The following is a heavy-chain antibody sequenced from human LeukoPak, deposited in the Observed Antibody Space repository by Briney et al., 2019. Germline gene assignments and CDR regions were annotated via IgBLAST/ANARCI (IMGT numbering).Heavy chain of an antibody. J-gene: IGHJ4*02. Sequence: GASVKVSCKPSGYIFTNYGISWVRQAPGQGLEWMGWINTYNVNTNYAQRPQGRVTMTTDTSTSTAYMELRSLRSDDTAVYYCARVDYGGNYVDYWGQGTLVTVSS. D-gene: IGHD4-23*01. V-gene: IGHV1-18*01. CDR2: INTYNVNT. CDR3: ARVDYGGNYVDY. CDR1: GYIFTNYG.